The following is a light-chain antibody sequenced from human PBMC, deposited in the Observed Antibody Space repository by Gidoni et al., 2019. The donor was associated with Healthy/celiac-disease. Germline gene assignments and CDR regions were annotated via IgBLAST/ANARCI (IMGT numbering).Light chain of an antibody. Sequence: EILMTQSPATLSVSPGERATLSCRASQSVSSNLAWYQQKPGQAPRRLIYGASTRATGIPARVSGSGSGTEFTINISSLQSEDFAVYYCQKYNNWPPVTFGGGTKVEIK. V-gene: IGKV3-15*01. J-gene: IGKJ4*01. CDR3: QKYNNWPPVT. CDR2: GAS. CDR1: QSVSSN.